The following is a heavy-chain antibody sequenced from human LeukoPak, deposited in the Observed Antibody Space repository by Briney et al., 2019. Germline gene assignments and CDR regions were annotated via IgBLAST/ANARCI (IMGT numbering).Heavy chain of an antibody. J-gene: IGHJ4*02. CDR2: INPNSGGT. D-gene: IGHD4-17*01. CDR3: ARGYYGDYSAGYYFDY. CDR1: GYAFTGYY. V-gene: IGHV1-2*06. Sequence: ASVKVSCKASGYAFTGYYMHWVRQAPGQGIEWMGRINPNSGGTNYAQKFQGRVTMTRDTSISTAYMELSRLRSDDTAVYYCARGYYGDYSAGYYFDYWGQGTLVTVSS.